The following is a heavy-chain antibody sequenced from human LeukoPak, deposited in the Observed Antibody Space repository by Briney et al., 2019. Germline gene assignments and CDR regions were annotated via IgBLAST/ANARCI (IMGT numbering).Heavy chain of an antibody. CDR3: ARLLRTYYDFWSGYQDY. V-gene: IGHV4-30-2*03. CDR1: GGSISSGGYY. J-gene: IGHJ4*02. CDR2: IYHSGST. Sequence: SETLSLTCTVSGGSISSGGYYWSWIRQPPGKGLEWIGYIYHSGSTYYNPSLKSRVTISVDTSKNQFSLKLSSVTAADTAVYYCARLLRTYYDFWSGYQDYWGQGTLVTVSS. D-gene: IGHD3-3*01.